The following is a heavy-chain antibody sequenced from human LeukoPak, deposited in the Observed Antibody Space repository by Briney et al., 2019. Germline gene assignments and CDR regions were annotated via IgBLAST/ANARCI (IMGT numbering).Heavy chain of an antibody. D-gene: IGHD5-12*01. CDR1: GGTFSSYA. J-gene: IGHJ4*02. CDR3: ANQPRRGYDSQNYFDY. V-gene: IGHV1-69*04. CDR2: IIPILGIA. Sequence: ASVKVSCKASGGTFSSYAISWVRQAPGQGLEWMGRIIPILGIANYAQKFQGRVTITADKSTSTAYMELSSLRSEDTAVYYCANQPRRGYDSQNYFDYWGQGTLVTVSS.